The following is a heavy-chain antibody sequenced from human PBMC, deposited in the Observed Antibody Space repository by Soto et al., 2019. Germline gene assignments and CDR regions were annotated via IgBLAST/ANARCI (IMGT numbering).Heavy chain of an antibody. CDR1: VFTFRSFT. Sequence: GGSLRVSCSASVFTFRSFTMNCLLQPPLKGLEWVSTISSNSAYIYYTDALRGRFTISRDNAKNSLHLQMNSLRAEDTAVYYCTRDASRDSSARGWFEPWGPGTLVTVSS. J-gene: IGHJ5*02. CDR3: TRDASRDSSARGWFEP. CDR2: ISSNSAYI. D-gene: IGHD6-13*01. V-gene: IGHV3-21*01.